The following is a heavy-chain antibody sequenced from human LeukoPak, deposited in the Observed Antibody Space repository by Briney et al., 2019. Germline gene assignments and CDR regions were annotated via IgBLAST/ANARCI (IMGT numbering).Heavy chain of an antibody. CDR2: ISYDGSKK. CDR3: ARGYSSSWYAVY. D-gene: IGHD6-13*01. J-gene: IGHJ4*02. V-gene: IGHV3-30-3*01. CDR1: GFTFSSYA. Sequence: GGSLRLSCAASGFTFSSYAMHWVRQAPGRGLEWVAIISYDGSKKYYGDSVRGRFTISRDNSENTLYLQMSGLRAEDTAVYYCARGYSSSWYAVYWGQGTLVTVSS.